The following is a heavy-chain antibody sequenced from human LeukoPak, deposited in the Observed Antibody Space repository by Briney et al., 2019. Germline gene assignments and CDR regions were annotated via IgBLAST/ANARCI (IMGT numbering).Heavy chain of an antibody. V-gene: IGHV4-34*01. Sequence: YXXSXIRQPPGXGLXWIGEINHSGSTNXNXSLKSRVTISVDXXKXXFSLKLSSVTAADTAVYYCAXXXXXXXXXXXDY. J-gene: IGHJ4*01. CDR2: INHSGST. CDR3: AXXXXXXXXXXXDY. CDR1: YX.